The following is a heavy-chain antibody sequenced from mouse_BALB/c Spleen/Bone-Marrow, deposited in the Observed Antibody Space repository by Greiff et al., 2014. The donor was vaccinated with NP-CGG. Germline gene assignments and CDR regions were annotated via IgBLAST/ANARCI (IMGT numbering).Heavy chain of an antibody. D-gene: IGHD2-4*01. CDR2: ISYSGST. CDR3: ARRYYDYDFYAKDY. V-gene: IGHV3-2*02. J-gene: IGHJ4*01. CDR1: GYSITSDYA. Sequence: VQLKQSGPGLVKPSQSLSLTCTVTGYSITSDYAWNWIRQFPGNKLEWMGYISYSGSTSYNPSLKSLISITRDTSKNQFFLQLNSVTTEDTATYYCARRYYDYDFYAKDYWGQGTSVTVSS.